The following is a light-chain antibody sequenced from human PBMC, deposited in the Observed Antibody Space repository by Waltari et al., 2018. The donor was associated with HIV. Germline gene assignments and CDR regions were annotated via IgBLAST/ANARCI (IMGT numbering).Light chain of an antibody. CDR3: SSYTSSSTPC. CDR1: SRDVGGYNY. J-gene: IGLJ2*01. CDR2: DVS. Sequence: QSALTQPASVSGSPGQSITISCTGTSRDVGGYNYVSWYQQPPGKAPKLMIYDVSNRPSGVSNRFSGSKSGNTASLTISGLQAEDEADYYCSSYTSSSTPCIGGGTKLTVL. V-gene: IGLV2-14*03.